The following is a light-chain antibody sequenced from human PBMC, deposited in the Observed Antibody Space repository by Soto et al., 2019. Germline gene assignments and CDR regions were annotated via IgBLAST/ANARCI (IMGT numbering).Light chain of an antibody. CDR2: EVS. Sequence: QSALTQPPSVSGSPGQSVNISCTGTSSDVGSYNRVSWYQQPPGTAPKLMIYEVSNRPSGVPDRFSGSKSGNTASLTISGLQAEDEADYYCSLYTSSSTLVFGGGTKLTVL. CDR1: SSDVGSYNR. V-gene: IGLV2-18*01. J-gene: IGLJ2*01. CDR3: SLYTSSSTLV.